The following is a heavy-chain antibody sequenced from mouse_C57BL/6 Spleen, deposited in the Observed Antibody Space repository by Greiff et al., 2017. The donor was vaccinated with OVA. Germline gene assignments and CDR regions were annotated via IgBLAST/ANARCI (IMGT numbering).Heavy chain of an antibody. Sequence: EVKLVESGGGLVQPGGSMKLSCVASGFTFSNYWMNWVRQSPEKGLEWVAQIRLKSDNYATHYAESVKGRFTISRDDSKSSVYLQMNNLRAEDTGIYYCTVYGYDVGYAMDYWGQGTSVTVSS. CDR2: IRLKSDNYAT. V-gene: IGHV6-3*01. J-gene: IGHJ4*01. CDR3: TVYGYDVGYAMDY. D-gene: IGHD2-2*01. CDR1: GFTFSNYW.